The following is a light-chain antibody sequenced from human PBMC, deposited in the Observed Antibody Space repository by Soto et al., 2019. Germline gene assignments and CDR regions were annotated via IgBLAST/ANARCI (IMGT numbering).Light chain of an antibody. J-gene: IGLJ2*01. CDR3: ISYTSSSTRVV. Sequence: QSALTQPASVSGSPGQSITISCTGTSSDVGGYNYVSWYQQHPGKAPKHMIYDVSNRPSGVSNRFSGSKSGNTASLTISGLQAEDEADYYCISYTSSSTRVVFGGGTKVTVL. CDR1: SSDVGGYNY. V-gene: IGLV2-14*01. CDR2: DVS.